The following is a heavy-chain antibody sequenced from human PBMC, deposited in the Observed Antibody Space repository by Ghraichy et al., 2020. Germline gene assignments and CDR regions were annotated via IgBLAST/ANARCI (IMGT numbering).Heavy chain of an antibody. J-gene: IGHJ6*03. CDR2: IIPIFGTA. V-gene: IGHV1-69*13. CDR3: ARGATGPHSGWPNDYYYYYYMDV. Sequence: SVKVSCKASGATFSSYAISWVRQAPGQGLEWMGGIIPIFGTANYAQKFQGRVTITADESTSTAYMELSSLRSEDTAVYYCARGATGPHSGWPNDYYYYYYMDVWGKVTTVTVSS. CDR1: GATFSSYA. D-gene: IGHD6-19*01.